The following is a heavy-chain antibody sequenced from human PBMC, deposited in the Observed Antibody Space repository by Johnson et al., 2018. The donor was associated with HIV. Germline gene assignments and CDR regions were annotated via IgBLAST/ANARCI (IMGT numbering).Heavy chain of an antibody. CDR1: GFTFSSYA. CDR3: ARESGHFGVSAFDM. D-gene: IGHD3-10*01. CDR2: ISYDGSNK. V-gene: IGHV3-30-3*01. J-gene: IGHJ3*02. Sequence: QVQLVESGGGVVQPGRSLRLSCAASGFTFSSYAMHWVRQAPGKGLEWVAVISYDGSNKYYADSVKGRFTISRDNANNLLYLQMSSLRVEDTAVYYCARESGHFGVSAFDMWGQGTMVTVSS.